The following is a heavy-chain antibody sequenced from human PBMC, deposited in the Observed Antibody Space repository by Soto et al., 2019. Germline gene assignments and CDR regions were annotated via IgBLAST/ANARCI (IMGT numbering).Heavy chain of an antibody. Sequence: QVQLVQSGAEVKKPGASVKVSCKASGYTFTSYDINWVRQATGQGLEWMGWMNPNSGNTGYAQKFQGRVTMTRNTSISTGYMELSSLRSEDTAVYYCARRRKDYGDYYYGMDVWGQGTTVTVSS. CDR2: MNPNSGNT. J-gene: IGHJ6*02. CDR1: GYTFTSYD. CDR3: ARRRKDYGDYYYGMDV. D-gene: IGHD4-17*01. V-gene: IGHV1-8*01.